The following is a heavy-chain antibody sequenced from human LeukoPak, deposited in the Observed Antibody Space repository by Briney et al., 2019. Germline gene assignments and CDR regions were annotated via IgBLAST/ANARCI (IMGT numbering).Heavy chain of an antibody. J-gene: IGHJ5*02. V-gene: IGHV1-24*01. Sequence: ASGKVSCKVSGYTLTELSMHWVRQAPGKGLEWMGGFDPEDGETIYAQKFQGRVTMTEDTSTDTAYMELSSLRSEDTAVYYCATDRIAVAGENWFDPWGQGTLVTVSS. CDR2: FDPEDGET. CDR1: GYTLTELS. D-gene: IGHD6-19*01. CDR3: ATDRIAVAGENWFDP.